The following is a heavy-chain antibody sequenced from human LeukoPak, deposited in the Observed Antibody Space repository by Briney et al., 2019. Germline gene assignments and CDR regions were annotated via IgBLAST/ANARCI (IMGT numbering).Heavy chain of an antibody. J-gene: IGHJ5*02. Sequence: ASVKVSCKASGYTFTSYYMHWVRQAPGQGLEWMGIINPGGGSTSYAQKFQGRVTMTTDTSTSTAYMELRSLRSDDTAVYYCARALLMRRNNWFDPWGQGTLVTVSS. V-gene: IGHV1-46*01. CDR2: INPGGGST. CDR1: GYTFTSYY. CDR3: ARALLMRRNNWFDP. D-gene: IGHD3-16*01.